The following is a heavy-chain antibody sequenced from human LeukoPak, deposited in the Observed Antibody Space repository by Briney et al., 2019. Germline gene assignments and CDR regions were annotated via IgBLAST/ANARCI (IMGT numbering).Heavy chain of an antibody. CDR3: AKAHKEEQDYYDSSGYPN. D-gene: IGHD3-22*01. V-gene: IGHV3-48*03. Sequence: GGSLRLSCAASGFTFSSYEMNWVRQAPGKGLEWVSYISSSGSTIYYADSVKGRFTISRDNAKNSLYLQMNSLRAEDTAVYYCAKAHKEEQDYYDSSGYPNWGQGTLVTVSS. CDR2: ISSSGSTI. J-gene: IGHJ4*02. CDR1: GFTFSSYE.